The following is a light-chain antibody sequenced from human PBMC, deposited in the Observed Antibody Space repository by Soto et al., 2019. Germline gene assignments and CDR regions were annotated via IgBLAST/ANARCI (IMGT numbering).Light chain of an antibody. V-gene: IGKV1-39*01. CDR2: AAS. CDR3: QQSYSTPHT. J-gene: IGKJ2*01. CDR1: QSISSY. Sequence: DIQMTQSPSSLSASVGARVTITCRASQSISSYLNWYQQKPGKAPQLLIYAASSLQRGVPSRFSGSGSGTDFTLTISSLQPEDVATYYCQQSYSTPHTFGQGTKLEI.